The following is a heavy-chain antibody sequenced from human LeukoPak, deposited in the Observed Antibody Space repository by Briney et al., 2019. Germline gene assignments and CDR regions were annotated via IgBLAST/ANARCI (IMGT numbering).Heavy chain of an antibody. CDR3: ASRVGATDDAFDI. J-gene: IGHJ3*02. CDR2: INHSGST. CDR1: GGSFSGYY. D-gene: IGHD1-26*01. V-gene: IGHV4-34*01. Sequence: SETLSLTCAVYGGSFSGYYWSWIRQPPGKGLEWIGEINHSGSTNYNPSLKSRVTISVDTSKNQFSLKLSSVTAADTAVYYCASRVGATDDAFDIWGQGTMVTVSS.